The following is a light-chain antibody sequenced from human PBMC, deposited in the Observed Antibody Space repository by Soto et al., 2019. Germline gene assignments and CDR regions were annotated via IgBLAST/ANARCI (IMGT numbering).Light chain of an antibody. CDR2: KAS. J-gene: IGKJ3*01. CDR3: QQYNSYCLVFA. V-gene: IGKV1-5*03. CDR1: QSISSW. Sequence: DIQMTQSPSTLSASVGDRVTITCRASQSISSWLAWYQQKPGKAPKLLIYKASSLESGVPSRFSGSGSGTEFTLTVSSLQLVDFATYYCQQYNSYCLVFAFGPGTKVDIK.